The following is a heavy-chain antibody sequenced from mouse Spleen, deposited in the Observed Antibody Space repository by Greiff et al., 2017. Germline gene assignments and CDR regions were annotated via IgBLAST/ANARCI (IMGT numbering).Heavy chain of an antibody. Sequence: KPGQGLEWIGEIDPSDSYTNYNQKFKGKATLTVDTSSSTAYMQLSSLTSEDSAVYYCARWGNYYAMDYWGQGTSVTVSS. V-gene: IGHV1-50*01. CDR2: IDPSDSYT. D-gene: IGHD2-1*01. J-gene: IGHJ4*01. CDR3: ARWGNYYAMDY.